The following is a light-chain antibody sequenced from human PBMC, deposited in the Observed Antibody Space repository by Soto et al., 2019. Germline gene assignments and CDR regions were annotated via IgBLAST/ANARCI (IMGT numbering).Light chain of an antibody. CDR1: QTVRNNY. CDR3: QQYGSSPLT. CDR2: GAS. V-gene: IGKV3-20*01. J-gene: IGKJ4*01. Sequence: IVLTQSPGTLSLSPWERATLSCRASQTVRNNYLAWYQQKPGQAPRLLIYGASNRATGIPDRFSGSGSGTDFTLTISRLEPEDFAVYFCQQYGSSPLTFGGGTKVDI.